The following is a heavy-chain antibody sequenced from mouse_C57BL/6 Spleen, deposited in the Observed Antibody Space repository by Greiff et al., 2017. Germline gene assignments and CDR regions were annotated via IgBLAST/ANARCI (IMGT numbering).Heavy chain of an antibody. D-gene: IGHD2-10*01. CDR2: LYPGSGST. Sequence: QVQLQQPGAELVKPGASVTMSCKASGYTFTSCWITWVKQRPGQGLEWIGDLYPGSGSTNYNEKFKSKATLTVDTSSSTAYMQLSSLTSEDSAVYYCARESLLQFAYWGQGTLVTVSA. V-gene: IGHV1-55*01. CDR3: ARESLLQFAY. J-gene: IGHJ3*01. CDR1: GYTFTSCW.